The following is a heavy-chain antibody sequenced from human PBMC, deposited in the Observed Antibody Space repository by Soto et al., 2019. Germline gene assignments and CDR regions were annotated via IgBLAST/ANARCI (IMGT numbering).Heavy chain of an antibody. CDR2: IYYSGST. CDR3: ARRGSGSYSDY. CDR1: GGSISSSSYY. V-gene: IGHV4-39*01. J-gene: IGHJ4*02. Sequence: QLQLQESGPGLVKPSETLSLTCTVSGGSISSSSYYWGWIRQPPGKGLEWIGSIYYSGSTYYNPSLKSRVTISVDTSKNQFSLKLSSGTAADTAVYYCARRGSGSYSDYWGQGTLVTVSS. D-gene: IGHD3-10*01.